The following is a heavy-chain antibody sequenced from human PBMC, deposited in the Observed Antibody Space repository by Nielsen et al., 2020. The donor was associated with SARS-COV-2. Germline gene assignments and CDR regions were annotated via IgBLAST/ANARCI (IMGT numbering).Heavy chain of an antibody. Sequence: GGSLRLSCAASGFTFSRYAMSWVRQAPGKGLEWVSVINNSGGSTYYADSVKGRFTISRDNSQNTLYLQMNSLRAEDTAVYYCARAKTTRVTIFGVVTPGAFDIWGQGTMVTVSS. V-gene: IGHV3-23*01. D-gene: IGHD3-3*01. CDR3: ARAKTTRVTIFGVVTPGAFDI. CDR1: GFTFSRYA. CDR2: INNSGGST. J-gene: IGHJ3*02.